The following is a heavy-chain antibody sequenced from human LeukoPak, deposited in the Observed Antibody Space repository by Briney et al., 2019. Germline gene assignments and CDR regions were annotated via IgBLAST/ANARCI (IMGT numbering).Heavy chain of an antibody. CDR2: ISYDGSNK. CDR3: AREQIYSSSIQD. D-gene: IGHD6-6*01. J-gene: IGHJ1*01. CDR1: GFTFSSYA. V-gene: IGHV3-30-3*01. Sequence: GGSLRLSCAASGFTFSSYAMHWVRQAPGKGLEWVAVISYDGSNKYYADSVKGRFTISRDNSKNTLYLQMNSLRAEDTAVYYCAREQIYSSSIQDWGQGTLVTVSS.